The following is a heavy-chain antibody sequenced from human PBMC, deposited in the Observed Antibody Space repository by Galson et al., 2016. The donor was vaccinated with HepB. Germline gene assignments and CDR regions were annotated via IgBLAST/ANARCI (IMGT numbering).Heavy chain of an antibody. CDR2: IHYSGNT. CDR3: ARESSSGSPSRLDY. J-gene: IGHJ4*02. D-gene: IGHD3-22*01. V-gene: IGHV4-59*12. CDR1: GDSMSGYQ. Sequence: SETLSLTCTVSGDSMSGYQWTWIRQPPGKGLEWIGHIHYSGNTSYSPSLKSRVTISLDTSKDQFSLKLTSVTAADTAVYYCARESSSGSPSRLDYWGQGSLVTVSS.